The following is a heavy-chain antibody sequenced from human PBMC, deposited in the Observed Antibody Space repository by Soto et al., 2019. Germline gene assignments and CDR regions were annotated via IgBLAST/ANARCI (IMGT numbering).Heavy chain of an antibody. Sequence: ASVKVSCKASGYTFTGYYMHWVRQAPGQRLEWMGWINAGNGNTKYSQKFQGRVTITRDTSASTAYMELSSLRSEDTAVYYCGRTYSGSPPRFDYWGQVTLVTVPS. J-gene: IGHJ4*02. CDR1: GYTFTGYY. V-gene: IGHV1-3*01. CDR2: INAGNGNT. CDR3: GRTYSGSPPRFDY. D-gene: IGHD1-26*01.